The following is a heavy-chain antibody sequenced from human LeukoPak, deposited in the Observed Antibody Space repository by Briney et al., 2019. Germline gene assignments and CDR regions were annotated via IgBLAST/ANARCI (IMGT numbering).Heavy chain of an antibody. D-gene: IGHD2-2*03. CDR1: GFTFSNAW. CDR3: TTVLDIVVVPAAKEDVDYDY. J-gene: IGHJ4*02. V-gene: IGHV3-15*01. CDR2: IKSKTDGGTT. Sequence: GGSLRLSCAASGFTFSNAWMSWVRQAPGKGLEWVGRIKSKTDGGTTDYAAPVKGRFTTSRDDSKNTLYLQMNSLKTEDTAVYYCTTVLDIVVVPAAKEDVDYDYWGQGTLVTVSS.